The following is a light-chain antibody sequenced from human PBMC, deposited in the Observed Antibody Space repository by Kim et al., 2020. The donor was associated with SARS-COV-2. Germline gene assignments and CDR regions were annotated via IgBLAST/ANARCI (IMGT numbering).Light chain of an antibody. CDR2: AAS. Sequence: DIQMTQSPSFVSASVGDRVTITCRASQGISSSLAWYQQKPGKVPKLLIYAASNLQTGVPSRFSGSGSGTEFTLTITSLQPEDFATYYCQQAHNFPLTFGGGTKLGI. J-gene: IGKJ4*01. V-gene: IGKV1-12*01. CDR3: QQAHNFPLT. CDR1: QGISSS.